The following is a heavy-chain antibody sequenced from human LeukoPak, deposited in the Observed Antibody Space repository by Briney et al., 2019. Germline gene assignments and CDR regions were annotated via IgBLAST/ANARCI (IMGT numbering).Heavy chain of an antibody. CDR2: INPNSGNT. CDR1: GYTFTGYY. J-gene: IGHJ4*02. Sequence: ASVKVSCKASGYTFTGYYMHWVRQAPGQGLEWMGWINPNSGNTGYAQKFQGRVTMTRNTSISTAYMELSSLRSEDTAVCYCARAVTYSSGWDYWGQGTLVTVSS. D-gene: IGHD6-19*01. V-gene: IGHV1-8*02. CDR3: ARAVTYSSGWDY.